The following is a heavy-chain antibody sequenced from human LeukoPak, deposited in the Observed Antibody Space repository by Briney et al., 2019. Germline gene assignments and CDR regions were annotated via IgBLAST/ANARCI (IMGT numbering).Heavy chain of an antibody. Sequence: GGSLRLSCAASGFTFSSYWMSWVRQAPGKGLEWVANIKQDGSEKYYVDSVKGRFTISRDNAKNSLYLQMNSLRAEDTAVYYCARDPRITIFGVVHSHMDVWGKGTTVTVSS. J-gene: IGHJ6*03. CDR3: ARDPRITIFGVVHSHMDV. D-gene: IGHD3-3*01. CDR1: GFTFSSYW. V-gene: IGHV3-7*01. CDR2: IKQDGSEK.